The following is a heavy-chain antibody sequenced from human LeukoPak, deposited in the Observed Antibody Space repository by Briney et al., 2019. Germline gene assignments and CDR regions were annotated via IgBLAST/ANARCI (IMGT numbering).Heavy chain of an antibody. D-gene: IGHD3-22*01. CDR3: ALGSGRYDSSDFDY. J-gene: IGHJ4*02. CDR2: IRSITDGGTS. V-gene: IGHV3-15*07. Sequence: GGPRSPSWPAPGLLFGTPGLNGAPQAPGRGLGGVGRIRSITDGGTSDYAAPVKGRFTISRDDSQNTLYLQMNSLNTEDTAVYYCALGSGRYDSSDFDYWGQGTLVTVSS. CDR1: GLLFGTPG.